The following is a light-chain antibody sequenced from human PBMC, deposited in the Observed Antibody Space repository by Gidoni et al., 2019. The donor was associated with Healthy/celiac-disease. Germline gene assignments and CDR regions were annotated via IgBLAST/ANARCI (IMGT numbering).Light chain of an antibody. J-gene: IGLJ2*01. CDR2: GNS. Sequence: QSVLTQPPSVSAAPGQRVTIPCTGSSSNIGAGYDVHWYQQLPGTAPKLLIYGNSNRPSGVPDRFSGSKSGTSASLAITGLQAEDEADYYCQSYDSSLSPVVFGGGTKLTVL. CDR3: QSYDSSLSPVV. V-gene: IGLV1-40*01. CDR1: SSNIGAGYD.